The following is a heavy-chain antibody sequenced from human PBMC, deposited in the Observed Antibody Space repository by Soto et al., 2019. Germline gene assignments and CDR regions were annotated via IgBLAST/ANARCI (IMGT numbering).Heavy chain of an antibody. CDR1: GGSISSSSYY. CDR2: IYYSGST. CDR3: ARRVRVRREKRTGRERPFDY. V-gene: IGHV4-39*01. D-gene: IGHD3-10*01. Sequence: QLQLQESGPGLVKPSETLSLTCTVSGGSISSSSYYWGWIRQPPGKGLEWIGSIYYSGSTYYNPSLNCRVTISLDTSKTQFSLKLSSVTAADTAVYYCARRVRVRREKRTGRERPFDYWGQGTLVTVSS. J-gene: IGHJ4*02.